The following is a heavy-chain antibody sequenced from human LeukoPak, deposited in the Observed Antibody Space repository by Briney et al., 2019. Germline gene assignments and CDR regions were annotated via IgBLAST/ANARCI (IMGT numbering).Heavy chain of an antibody. CDR1: GYSISSGYY. CDR2: IYQSGST. CDR3: ARRVFPDYFDY. J-gene: IGHJ4*02. D-gene: IGHD3-10*01. Sequence: SETLSLTGAVSGYSISSGYYWGWIRQPPGKGLEWIGTIYQSGSTNYNPSLKSRVTISVDTSKNQFSLNLSSVTAADTAVYYCARRVFPDYFDYWGQGTPVTVSS. V-gene: IGHV4-38-2*01.